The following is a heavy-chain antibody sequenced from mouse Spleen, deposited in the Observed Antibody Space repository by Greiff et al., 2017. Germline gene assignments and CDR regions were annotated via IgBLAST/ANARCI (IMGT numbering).Heavy chain of an antibody. Sequence: EVQLVESGGGLVKPGGSLKLSCAASGFTFSDYGMHWVRQAPEKGLEWVAYISSGSSTIYYADTVKGRFTISRDNAKNTLFLQMTSLKSEDTAMYYCARTESSNNYGSSYFDYWGQGTTLTGSS. CDR2: ISSGSSTI. D-gene: IGHD1-1*01. CDR3: ARTESSNNYGSSYFDY. J-gene: IGHJ2*01. CDR1: GFTFSDYG. V-gene: IGHV5-17*01.